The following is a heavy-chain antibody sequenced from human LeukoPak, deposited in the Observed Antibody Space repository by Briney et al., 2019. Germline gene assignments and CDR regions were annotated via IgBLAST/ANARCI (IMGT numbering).Heavy chain of an antibody. J-gene: IGHJ6*03. Sequence: GGSLRLSCAASGFTFSSYWMSWVRQAPGKGLEWVANIKQDGSEKYYVDSVKGRFTISRDNAKNSLYLQMNSLRAEDTAVYYCARGHYYYDSSGYYYYYYYCMDVWGKGTTVTVSS. CDR3: ARGHYYYDSSGYYYYYYYCMDV. CDR2: IKQDGSEK. D-gene: IGHD3-22*01. CDR1: GFTFSSYW. V-gene: IGHV3-7*01.